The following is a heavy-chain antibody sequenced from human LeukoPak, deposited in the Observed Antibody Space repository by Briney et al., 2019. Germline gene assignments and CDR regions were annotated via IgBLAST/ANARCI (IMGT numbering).Heavy chain of an antibody. J-gene: IGHJ4*02. D-gene: IGHD4-17*01. CDR2: ISSSGRPV. CDR1: GFSFSSYN. Sequence: GGSLRLSCGASGFSFSSYNILWVRQAPGKGLEWLSSISSSGRPVYYSDSVKGRFSISRDDAKDSLHLQMNSLRDEDTAVYYCARSRFTYGSVALDYWGRGTLVTVSS. V-gene: IGHV3-48*02. CDR3: ARSRFTYGSVALDY.